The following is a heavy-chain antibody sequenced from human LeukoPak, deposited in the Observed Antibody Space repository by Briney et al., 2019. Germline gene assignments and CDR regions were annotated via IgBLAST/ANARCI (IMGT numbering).Heavy chain of an antibody. CDR3: AKKVVVGATSPYSDFQD. V-gene: IGHV3-21*04. CDR1: GFTFSSYS. CDR2: ISSSSSYI. J-gene: IGHJ1*01. Sequence: GGSLGLSCAASGFTFSSYSMNWVRQAPGKGLEWVSSISSSSSYIYYAGSVKGRFSISRDNSKNTLYLQMNSLRAEDTALYYCAKKVVVGATSPYSDFQDWGQGTLVTVSS. D-gene: IGHD1-26*01.